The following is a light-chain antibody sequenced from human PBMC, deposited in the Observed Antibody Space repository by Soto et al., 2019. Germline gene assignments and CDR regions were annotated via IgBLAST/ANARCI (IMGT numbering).Light chain of an antibody. CDR3: GTWDSSLDVGV. CDR1: TSTVGSNY. Sequence: QSVLTQPPSVSAAPGQKVTISCSGSTSTVGSNYVSWYQHLPGTAPKLLIYDNNERPSGIPDRFFASKSGTSATLGITGLQTGDEAYYYCGTWDSSLDVGVFGGGTQLTVL. J-gene: IGLJ3*02. V-gene: IGLV1-51*01. CDR2: DNN.